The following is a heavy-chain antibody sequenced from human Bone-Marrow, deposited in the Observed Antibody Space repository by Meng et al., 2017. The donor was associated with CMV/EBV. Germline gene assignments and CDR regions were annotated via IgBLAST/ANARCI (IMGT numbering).Heavy chain of an antibody. V-gene: IGHV1-69*05. CDR3: ARSPRGYCSSTSCSVFYY. Sequence: FSSYAISWGRQAPGQGLEWMGGIIPIFGTANYAQKFQGRVTITTDESTSTAYMELSSLRSEDTAVYYCARSPRGYCSSTSCSVFYYWGQGTLVTVSS. CDR2: IIPIFGTA. J-gene: IGHJ4*02. CDR1: FSSYA. D-gene: IGHD2-2*01.